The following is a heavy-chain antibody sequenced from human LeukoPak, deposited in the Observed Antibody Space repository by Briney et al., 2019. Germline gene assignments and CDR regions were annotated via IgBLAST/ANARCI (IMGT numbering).Heavy chain of an antibody. J-gene: IGHJ6*02. D-gene: IGHD3-22*01. CDR2: IKQDGSEK. Sequence: PGGSLRLSCAASGFTFSNSAMSWVRQAPGKGLEWVANIKQDGSEKHYVDSVKGRFTISRDNAKNSLYLQMNSLRAEDTAVYYCARDGKWFPLDYGMDVWGLGTTVTVSS. CDR3: ARDGKWFPLDYGMDV. V-gene: IGHV3-7*01. CDR1: GFTFSNSA.